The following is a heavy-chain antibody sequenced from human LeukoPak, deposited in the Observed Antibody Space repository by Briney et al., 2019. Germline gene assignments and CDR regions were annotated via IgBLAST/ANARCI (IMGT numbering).Heavy chain of an antibody. J-gene: IGHJ4*02. CDR3: ARHLDILTIDY. V-gene: IGHV4-39*01. Sequence: SETLSLTCTVSGGSVSSSSCNWAWIRQPPGEGLEWIGSIYYSGSTFYNPSLKSRVTISVDTSKNQFSLKLSSVTAADTAVYYCARHLDILTIDYWGQGTLVTVSS. CDR2: IYYSGST. CDR1: GGSVSSSSCN. D-gene: IGHD3-9*01.